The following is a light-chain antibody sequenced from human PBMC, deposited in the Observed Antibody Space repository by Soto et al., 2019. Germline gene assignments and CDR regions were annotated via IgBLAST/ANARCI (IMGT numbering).Light chain of an antibody. Sequence: EIVLTQSPGILSLSPGERATLSCRASQSVSSYLAWYQQKPGQAPRLLIYGASSRATGIPDRFSGSGSGTDFTFTISRLEPQDLAVFYCHQSGSTLTFGAHTQVEIK. CDR2: GAS. V-gene: IGKV3-20*01. J-gene: IGKJ4*01. CDR3: HQSGSTLT. CDR1: QSVSSY.